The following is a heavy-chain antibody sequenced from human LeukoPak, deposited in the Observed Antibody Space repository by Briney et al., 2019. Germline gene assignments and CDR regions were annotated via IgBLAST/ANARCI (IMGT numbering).Heavy chain of an antibody. V-gene: IGHV3-21*01. J-gene: IGHJ6*03. CDR2: ISSSSSYI. CDR3: ARGRGQLNYYYMDV. CDR1: GFTFSSYG. Sequence: GGSLRLSCAASGFTFSSYGMNWVRQAPGKGLEWVSSISSSSSYIYYADSVKGRFTISRDNAKNSLYLQMNSLRAEDTAVYYCARGRGQLNYYYMDVWGKGTTVTVSS. D-gene: IGHD5-18*01.